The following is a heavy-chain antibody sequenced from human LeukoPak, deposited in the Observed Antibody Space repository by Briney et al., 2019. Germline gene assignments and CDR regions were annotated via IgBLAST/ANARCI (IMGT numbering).Heavy chain of an antibody. CDR3: ARVGDGLNDAFDI. V-gene: IGHV1-2*06. Sequence: ASVKVSCKASGYTFTGYYMNWVRQAPGQGLEWLGRINPNTGGTNFAQSFQGRVTMARDTSITTAYMELSRLRSDDTAVYYCARVGDGLNDAFDICGQGTMVTVSS. CDR1: GYTFTGYY. J-gene: IGHJ3*02. D-gene: IGHD5-24*01. CDR2: INPNTGGT.